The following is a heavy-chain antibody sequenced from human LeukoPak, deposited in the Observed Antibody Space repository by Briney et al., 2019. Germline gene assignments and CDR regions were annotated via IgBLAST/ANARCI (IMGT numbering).Heavy chain of an antibody. CDR1: GGSMNGYY. D-gene: IGHD5-18*01. CDR2: IYYSGST. V-gene: IGHV4-59*01. CDR3: ARGKTAYSYGFGH. J-gene: IGHJ5*02. Sequence: SETLSLTCTVSGGSMNGYYWSWIRQPPGKGLEWIGYIYYSGSTNYNPSLKSRVTISVDTSKNQFSLRVNSVTTADSAVYYCARGKTAYSYGFGHWGQGTLVTVSS.